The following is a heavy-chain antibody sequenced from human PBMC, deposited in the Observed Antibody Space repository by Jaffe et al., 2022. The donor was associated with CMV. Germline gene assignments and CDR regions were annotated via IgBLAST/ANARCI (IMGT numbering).Heavy chain of an antibody. CDR1: GFTFSSYS. J-gene: IGHJ4*02. D-gene: IGHD2-21*02. CDR2: ISSSSSYI. V-gene: IGHV3-21*01. Sequence: EVQLVESGGGLVKPGGSLRLSCAASGFTFSSYSMNWVRQAPGKGLEWVSSISSSSSYIYYADSVKGRFTISRDNAKNSLYLQMNSLRAEDTAVYYCATSPPPSHGGNSRYFDYWGQGTLVTVSS. CDR3: ATSPPPSHGGNSRYFDY.